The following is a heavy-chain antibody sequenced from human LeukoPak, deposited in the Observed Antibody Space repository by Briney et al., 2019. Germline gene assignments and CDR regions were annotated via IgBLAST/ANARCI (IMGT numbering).Heavy chain of an antibody. CDR2: LSYTGKT. J-gene: IGHJ4*02. V-gene: IGHV4-59*02. CDR3: SEGYFEPFAH. CDR1: GASVSTSH. D-gene: IGHD2/OR15-2a*01. Sequence: PSETLSLTCVVSGASVSTSHWNWIRQLPGKGLEWIGCLSYTGKTDYNPSLTSRVTISLGTSKNQVSLELRSVTAADTAVYYCSEGYFEPFAHWGQGTLVTVSS.